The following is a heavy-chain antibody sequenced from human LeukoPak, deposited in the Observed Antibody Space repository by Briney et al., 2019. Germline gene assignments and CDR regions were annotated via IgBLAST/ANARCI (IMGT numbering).Heavy chain of an antibody. Sequence: GASVKVSCKASGYSFTAFYIHWVRQAPGQGLEWMGVINPSGGSTRYAQKFQGRVTMTGDTSTRTVYMELSSLTSADTAVYYCARGTTDDYWGQGTPVTVSS. D-gene: IGHD1-1*01. CDR2: INPSGGST. CDR1: GYSFTAFY. J-gene: IGHJ4*02. V-gene: IGHV1-46*01. CDR3: ARGTTDDY.